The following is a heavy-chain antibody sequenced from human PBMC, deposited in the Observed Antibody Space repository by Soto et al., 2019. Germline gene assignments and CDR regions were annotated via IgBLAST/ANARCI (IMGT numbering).Heavy chain of an antibody. V-gene: IGHV3-66*01. CDR1: GVSVKSKE. J-gene: IGHJ4*02. CDR3: ARDGVGATVYFGYLDY. D-gene: IGHD1-26*01. CDR2: IQSGGTT. Sequence: GGSLRLACAASGVSVKSKEMTGVRQAPGKGLEWVSLIQSGGTTYYADSVKGRFTISRDTSENTLHLQMDSLRVEDTAVYYCARDGVGATVYFGYLDYWGQGALVTVSS.